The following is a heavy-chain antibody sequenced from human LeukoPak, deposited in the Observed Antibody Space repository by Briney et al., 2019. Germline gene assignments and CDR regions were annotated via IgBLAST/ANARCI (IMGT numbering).Heavy chain of an antibody. V-gene: IGHV4-39*02. Sequence: SETLSLTCTVSGGSISSSSYYWGWIRQPPGKGLEWIGSIYYSGSTYYNPSLKSRVTISVDTSKNQFSLKLSSVTAADTAVYYCARDSIVGATTGYFDYWGQGTLVTVSS. CDR3: ARDSIVGATTGYFDY. CDR2: IYYSGST. J-gene: IGHJ4*02. CDR1: GGSISSSSYY. D-gene: IGHD1-26*01.